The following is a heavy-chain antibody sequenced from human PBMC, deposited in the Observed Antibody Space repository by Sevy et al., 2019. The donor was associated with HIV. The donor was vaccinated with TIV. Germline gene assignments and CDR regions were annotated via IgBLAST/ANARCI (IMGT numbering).Heavy chain of an antibody. CDR2: ISYDGSNK. J-gene: IGHJ6*02. CDR3: ARGSRYCSGGSCYKGFYYYGMDV. CDR1: GFTFSSYA. D-gene: IGHD2-15*01. V-gene: IGHV3-30*04. Sequence: GGSLRLSCAASGFTFSSYAMHWVRQAPGKGLEWVAVISYDGSNKYYADSVKGRLIISRDNSKNTLYLQMNNLRAEDMAVYYCARGSRYCSGGSCYKGFYYYGMDVWGQGTTVTVSS.